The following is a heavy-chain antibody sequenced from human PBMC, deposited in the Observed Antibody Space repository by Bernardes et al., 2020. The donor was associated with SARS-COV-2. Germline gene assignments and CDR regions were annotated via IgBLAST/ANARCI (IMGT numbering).Heavy chain of an antibody. D-gene: IGHD2-15*01. CDR2: IYGGGDT. Sequence: GSLRLSCAASGFTVSNNHITWIRQAPGKGLECVSVIYGGGDTYYADSVKGRFTISRDNSKNTVYLQMNNLRAEDTGVYYCAGAGGNSDPWGQGTLVTVSS. CDR3: AGAGGNSDP. V-gene: IGHV3-66*01. J-gene: IGHJ5*02. CDR1: GFTVSNNH.